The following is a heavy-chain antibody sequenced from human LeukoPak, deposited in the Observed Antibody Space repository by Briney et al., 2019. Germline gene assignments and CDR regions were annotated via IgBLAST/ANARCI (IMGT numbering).Heavy chain of an antibody. CDR2: ISYDGTNK. D-gene: IGHD3-16*01. CDR3: ARDRTFYGMDV. CDR1: GFTFSNYD. J-gene: IGHJ6*02. V-gene: IGHV3-30*03. Sequence: GGSLRLSCAASGFTFSNYDMHWVRQAPGKGLEWVAVISYDGTNKYYADSVKGRFTISRDNSKNTLHLQMNSLRAEDTAVYYCARDRTFYGMDVWGQGTTVTVSS.